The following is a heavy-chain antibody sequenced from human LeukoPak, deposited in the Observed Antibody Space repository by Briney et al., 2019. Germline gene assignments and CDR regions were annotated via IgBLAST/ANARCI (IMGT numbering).Heavy chain of an antibody. CDR3: TTGFWSSAGWYFDY. J-gene: IGHJ4*02. D-gene: IGHD3-3*01. CDR2: IKSKTDGGTT. CDR1: GFTFSNAW. Sequence: NPGGSLRLSCAASGFTFSNAWMSWVRQAPGKGLEWAGRIKSKTDGGTTDYTAPVKGRFTISRDDSKNTLYLQMNSLKIENTAVYYCTTGFWSSAGWYFDYWGQGTLVTVSS. V-gene: IGHV3-15*01.